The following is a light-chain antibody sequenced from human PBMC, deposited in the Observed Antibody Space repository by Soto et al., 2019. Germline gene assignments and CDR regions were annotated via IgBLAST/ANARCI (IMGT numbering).Light chain of an antibody. J-gene: IGLJ1*01. CDR1: SSDVGGYNY. V-gene: IGLV2-14*03. CDR3: CSYTTSNTRQIV. CDR2: DVS. Sequence: QSALTQPASVSGSPGQSITISCTGTSSDVGGYNYVSWYQHHPGKAPKLMIYDVSNRPSGVSNRFSGSKSGNTASLTISGLQPEDEAHHYCCSYTTSNTRQIVFGTGTKVTVL.